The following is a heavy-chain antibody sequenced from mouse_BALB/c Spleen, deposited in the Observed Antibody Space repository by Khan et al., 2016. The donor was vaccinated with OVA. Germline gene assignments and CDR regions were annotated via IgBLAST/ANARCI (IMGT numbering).Heavy chain of an antibody. D-gene: IGHD2-14*01. CDR3: VMDGAYHRNDGWFAY. Sequence: QVQLKQSGAELARPGASLKMSCKASGYTFTSYTIHWIKLRPGQGLEWIGYINPSTGYTNYNQNFKDKSTLTADNSSTTAYMQLSSLTSEDSADYNCVMDGAYHRNDGWFAYWGQGTLVTVSA. CDR2: INPSTGYT. J-gene: IGHJ3*01. CDR1: GYTFTSYT. V-gene: IGHV1-4*01.